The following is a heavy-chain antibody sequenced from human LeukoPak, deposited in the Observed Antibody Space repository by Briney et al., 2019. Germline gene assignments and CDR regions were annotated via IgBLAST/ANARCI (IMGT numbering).Heavy chain of an antibody. Sequence: SVKVSCKDSGGTFSSYAISWVRQAPGQGLEWMGRIIPILGITNYTQKFQGRVTITADKSTSTAYMELSSLRSEDTAVYYCARDGDPYGYFQHWGQGTLVTVSS. CDR1: GGTFSSYA. J-gene: IGHJ1*01. CDR3: ARDGDPYGYFQH. CDR2: IIPILGIT. V-gene: IGHV1-69*04. D-gene: IGHD2-21*01.